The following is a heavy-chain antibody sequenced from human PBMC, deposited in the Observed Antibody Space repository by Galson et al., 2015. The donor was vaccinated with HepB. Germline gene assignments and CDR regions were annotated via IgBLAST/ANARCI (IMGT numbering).Heavy chain of an antibody. CDR2: FAPEDGET. CDR1: GYTLIELS. Sequence: SVKVSCKVSGYTLIELSMHWVRQAPGKGLEWMGGFAPEDGETIYAQEFQGRVTLTEDTSTDTAYMDLSSLRSEDTAVYYCAADRRGRPWRNWGQGTLVTVSS. V-gene: IGHV1-24*01. CDR3: AADRRGRPWRN. J-gene: IGHJ4*02. D-gene: IGHD3-16*01.